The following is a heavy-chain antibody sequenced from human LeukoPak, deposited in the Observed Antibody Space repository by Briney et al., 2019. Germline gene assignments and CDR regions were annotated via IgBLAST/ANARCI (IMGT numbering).Heavy chain of an antibody. Sequence: SETLSLTCTVSGGSISTSNYYWGWIRQPPGKGLEWIGSIYHSGSTYYNPSLKSRVTISVDTSKNQFSLKLSSVTAADTAVYYCATQTKPTYYHIFLDYGEDYFDYWGQGTLVTVSS. CDR2: IYHSGST. CDR3: ATQTKPTYYHIFLDYGEDYFDY. CDR1: GGSISTSNYY. J-gene: IGHJ4*02. V-gene: IGHV4-39*07. D-gene: IGHD4-17*01.